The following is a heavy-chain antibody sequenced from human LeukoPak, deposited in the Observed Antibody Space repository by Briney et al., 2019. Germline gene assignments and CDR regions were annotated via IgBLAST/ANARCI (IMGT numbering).Heavy chain of an antibody. CDR2: IYHSGST. J-gene: IGHJ4*02. CDR1: GGSISSSNW. CDR3: ARGYDSSAYYPFNY. Sequence: SETLSLTCVVSGGSISSSNWWSWVRQPPGKGLEWIGEIYHSGSTVYNPSLKSRVTISIDESKNQFSLMLSSVTAADTAVYYCARGYDSSAYYPFNYWGQGTLVTVSS. V-gene: IGHV4-4*02. D-gene: IGHD3-22*01.